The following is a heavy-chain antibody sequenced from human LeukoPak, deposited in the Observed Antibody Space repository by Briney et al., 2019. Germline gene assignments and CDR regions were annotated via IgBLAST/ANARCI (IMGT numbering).Heavy chain of an antibody. J-gene: IGHJ4*02. CDR2: IYYTGRA. D-gene: IGHD3-9*01. V-gene: IGHV4-59*01. CDR3: ARYEEFATGYSASSPRHYFGH. CDR1: GDSIYRYY. Sequence: SETLSLTCTVSGDSIYRYYWSWIRQPPGKGLECIGHIYYTGRAYYKPSFESRVTISVDTAKNQISLKLSSVTAADTAVYYCARYEEFATGYSASSPRHYFGHWGQGTLVSVSS.